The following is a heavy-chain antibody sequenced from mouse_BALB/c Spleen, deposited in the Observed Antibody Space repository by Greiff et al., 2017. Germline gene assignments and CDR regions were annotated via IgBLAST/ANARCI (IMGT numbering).Heavy chain of an antibody. CDR1: GFTFSSYG. V-gene: IGHV5-6*01. CDR3: ARQRGEEENFDY. CDR2: ISSGGSYT. J-gene: IGHJ2*01. Sequence: EVMLVESGGDLVKPGGSLKLSCAASGFTFSSYGMSWVRQTPDKRLEWVATISSGGSYTYYPDSVKGRFTISRDNAKNTLYLQMSSLKSEDTAMYYCARQRGEEENFDYWGQGTTLTVSS.